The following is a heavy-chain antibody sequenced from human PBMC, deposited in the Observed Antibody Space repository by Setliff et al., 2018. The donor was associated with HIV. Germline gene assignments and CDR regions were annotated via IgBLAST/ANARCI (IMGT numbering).Heavy chain of an antibody. V-gene: IGHV1-69*05. CDR3: ARGGYRSNWVLDY. J-gene: IGHJ4*01. Sequence: GASVKVSCKASGGTFSSYAISWVRQAPGQGLEWMGGIIPIFGTANYAQRFEDRVTMTSDTSVSTVYMKLSGLTSDDTGVYYCARGGYRSNWVLDYWGHGTLVTVSS. CDR1: GGTFSSYA. CDR2: IIPIFGTA. D-gene: IGHD5-12*01.